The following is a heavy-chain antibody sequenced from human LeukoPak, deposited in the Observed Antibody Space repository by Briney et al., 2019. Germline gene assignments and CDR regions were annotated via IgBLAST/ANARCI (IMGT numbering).Heavy chain of an antibody. CDR1: GGSISSYY. CDR3: ARVSPSGVWDV. CDR2: IYTTGSS. D-gene: IGHD3-10*01. Sequence: PSETLSLTCTVSGGSISSYYWSWIRQPPGKGLEWIGRIYTTGSSNYNPSLKSRVTISVDTSNNQFSLKLSSVTAADTAVYYCARVSPSGVWDVWGQGTTVTVSS. V-gene: IGHV4-4*08. J-gene: IGHJ6*02.